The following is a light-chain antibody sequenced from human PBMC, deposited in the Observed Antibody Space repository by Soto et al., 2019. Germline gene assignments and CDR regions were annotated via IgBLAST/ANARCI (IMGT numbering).Light chain of an antibody. V-gene: IGLV1-40*01. CDR1: SSNIGANFD. Sequence: QSVLTQPSSVSGAPGQRVTISCAGSSSNIGANFDVHWYQQFPGIAPKLVIYGNTNRPSGVPDRFSGSKSGTSASLAITGLQAEDEADYYCQSFDSRLTGSKVFGTGTKVTVL. CDR2: GNT. CDR3: QSFDSRLTGSKV. J-gene: IGLJ1*01.